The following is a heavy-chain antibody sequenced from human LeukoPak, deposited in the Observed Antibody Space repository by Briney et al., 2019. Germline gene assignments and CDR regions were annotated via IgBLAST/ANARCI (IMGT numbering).Heavy chain of an antibody. D-gene: IGHD6-13*01. CDR3: AKELSAGTGGGWEDYFDY. CDR2: ITYDGSNK. CDR1: GFTFSSYG. J-gene: IGHJ4*02. V-gene: IGHV3-30*18. Sequence: GGSLRLSCAASGFTFSSYGMHWVRRAAGKGLEWGAVITYDGSNKFYADSVKGRFTISRDNSKSTLYLQLNSLRAEDTAVYYCAKELSAGTGGGWEDYFDYWGQGTLVTVSS.